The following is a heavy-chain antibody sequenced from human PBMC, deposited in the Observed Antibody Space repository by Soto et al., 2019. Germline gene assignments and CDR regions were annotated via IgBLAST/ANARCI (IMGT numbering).Heavy chain of an antibody. CDR1: GFTVSSNY. V-gene: IGHV3-66*01. D-gene: IGHD2-2*01. J-gene: IGHJ3*01. CDR2: IYSGGST. Sequence: EVELVESGGGLVQPGGSLRLSCAVSGFTVSSNYLGWVRQAPGKGLELVSVIYSGGSTLSADSVKGRFTLSRDDYKNMVSLQMNSLKAEDTAVYYCAARGVVLPAGTDALDVWGQGTMVTVSS. CDR3: AARGVVLPAGTDALDV.